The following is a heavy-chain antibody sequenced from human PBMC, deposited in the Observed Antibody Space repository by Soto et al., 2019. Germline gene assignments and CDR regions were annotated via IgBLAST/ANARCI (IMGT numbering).Heavy chain of an antibody. D-gene: IGHD6-13*01. CDR1: GFTFSSYG. Sequence: QVQLVESGGGVVQPGRSLRLSCAASGFTFSSYGMHWVRQAPGKGLEWVAVIWYDGSNKYYADSVKGRFTISRDNSKNTLYLQMNSLRAEDTAVYYCARESLAAGLTVDYWGQGTLVTVSS. CDR3: ARESLAAGLTVDY. J-gene: IGHJ4*02. CDR2: IWYDGSNK. V-gene: IGHV3-33*01.